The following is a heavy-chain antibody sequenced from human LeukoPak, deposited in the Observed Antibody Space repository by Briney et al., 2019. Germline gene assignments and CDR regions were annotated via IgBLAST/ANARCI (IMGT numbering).Heavy chain of an antibody. D-gene: IGHD6-19*01. CDR2: ISAYNGNT. CDR3: ARRSDIAVAGMGGDYYYYYYMDV. CDR1: GYTFTSYG. V-gene: IGHV1-18*01. Sequence: SVKVSCKASGYTFTSYGISWVRQAPGQGLEWMGWISAYNGNTNYAQKLQGRVTMTTDTSTSTAYMELRSLRSDDTAVYYCARRSDIAVAGMGGDYYYYYYMDVWGKGTTVTVSS. J-gene: IGHJ6*03.